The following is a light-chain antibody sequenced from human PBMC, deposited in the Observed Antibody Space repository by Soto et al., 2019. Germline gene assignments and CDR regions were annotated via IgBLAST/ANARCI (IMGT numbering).Light chain of an antibody. CDR1: QSVSSY. CDR3: QQRSNWPPGP. Sequence: EIVLTQSPATLSLSPGERATLSCRASQSVSSYLAWYQQKPGQAPRLLIYDASNRATGIPARFSGSGSGTDFTLTISSLEPEDFVFYYCQQRSNWPPGPFGQGTKVDIK. CDR2: DAS. V-gene: IGKV3-11*01. J-gene: IGKJ1*01.